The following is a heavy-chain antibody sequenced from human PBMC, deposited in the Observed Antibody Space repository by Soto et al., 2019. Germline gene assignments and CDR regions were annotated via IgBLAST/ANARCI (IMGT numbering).Heavy chain of an antibody. V-gene: IGHV1-46*01. J-gene: IGHJ4*02. CDR3: AGDYGGGMYDFDY. Sequence: QVQLVQSGAEVKKPGASVKVSCKASGYTFTSYYMHWVRQAPGQGLEWMGVINPSGGSTKSAQKSQGGVTMTRERDTGTVCMERSSVRSEDTAMYYWAGDYGGGMYDFDYWGQGTLVTVSS. D-gene: IGHD3-16*01. CDR2: INPSGGST. CDR1: GYTFTSYY.